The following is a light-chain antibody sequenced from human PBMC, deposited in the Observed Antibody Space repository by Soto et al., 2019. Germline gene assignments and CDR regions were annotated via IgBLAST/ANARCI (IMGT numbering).Light chain of an antibody. Sequence: EIVMTQSPATLSLSPGERATLSCRASESVSNNLAWYQQKAGQAPRLLIYGASTRATGIPARFSGSGSGTDFTLTISRLEPEDFATYYCQQLNSYPRTFGQGTKV. J-gene: IGKJ1*01. CDR3: QQLNSYPRT. CDR2: GAS. V-gene: IGKV3-15*01. CDR1: ESVSNN.